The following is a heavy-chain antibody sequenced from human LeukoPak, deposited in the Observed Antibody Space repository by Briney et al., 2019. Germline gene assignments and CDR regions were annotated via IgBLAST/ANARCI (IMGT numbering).Heavy chain of an antibody. J-gene: IGHJ5*02. Sequence: GGSLRLSCAASGFTFDDYAMHWVRQAPGKGLEWVAVISYDGSNKYYADSVKGRFTISRDNSKNTLYLQMNSLRAEDTAVYYCARPLGSSWYSSGWFDPWGQGTLVTVSS. D-gene: IGHD6-13*01. CDR3: ARPLGSSWYSSGWFDP. CDR1: GFTFDDYA. CDR2: ISYDGSNK. V-gene: IGHV3-30-3*01.